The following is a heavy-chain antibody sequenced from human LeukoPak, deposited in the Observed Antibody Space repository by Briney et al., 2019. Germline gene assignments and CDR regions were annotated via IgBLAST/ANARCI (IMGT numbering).Heavy chain of an antibody. Sequence: GGSLRLSCAASGFIFSMYGMHWLRQAPGKGLEWVAFIQYDGTNKYYADSVKGRFTISRDNSKNTLYLQMDSLRAEDTAVYYCAKDSFSSGDYISYFDYWGQGTLITVSS. V-gene: IGHV3-30*02. CDR2: IQYDGTNK. J-gene: IGHJ4*02. CDR1: GFIFSMYG. D-gene: IGHD3-22*01. CDR3: AKDSFSSGDYISYFDY.